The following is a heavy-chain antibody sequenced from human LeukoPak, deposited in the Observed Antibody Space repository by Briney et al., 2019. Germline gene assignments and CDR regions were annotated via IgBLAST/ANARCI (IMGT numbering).Heavy chain of an antibody. J-gene: IGHJ4*02. V-gene: IGHV4-34*01. D-gene: IGHD3-22*01. CDR1: GGSFSGYY. CDR2: INHSGST. Sequence: SETLSLTCAVYGGSFSGYYWSWIRQPPGKGLEWIGEINHSGSTNYNPSLKSRVTISVDTSKNQFSLKLSFVTAADTAVYYCARSSGRGIDYWGQGTLVTVSS. CDR3: ARSSGRGIDY.